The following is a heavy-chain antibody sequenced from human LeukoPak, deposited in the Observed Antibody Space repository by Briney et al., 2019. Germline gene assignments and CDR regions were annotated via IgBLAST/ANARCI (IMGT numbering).Heavy chain of an antibody. V-gene: IGHV1-46*01. D-gene: IGHD3-10*01. CDR2: INPSGGST. J-gene: IGHJ4*02. CDR1: GYTFTSYY. Sequence: GASVKVSCKASGYTFTSYYMHWVRQAPGQGLEWMGIINPSGGSTSYAQKFQGRVTMTRDTSTSTVYMELSSLRSEDTAVYYCARAHLTMVRGVINTHFDYWGQGTLVTVSS. CDR3: ARAHLTMVRGVINTHFDY.